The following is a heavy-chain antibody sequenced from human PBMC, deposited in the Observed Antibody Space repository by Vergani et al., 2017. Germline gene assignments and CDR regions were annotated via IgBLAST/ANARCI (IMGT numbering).Heavy chain of an antibody. D-gene: IGHD2/OR15-2a*01. CDR1: GDSIRSGVYY. J-gene: IGHJ6*03. V-gene: IGHV4-31*01. Sequence: QVQLQESGPGLLKPSQTLSLTCTVSGDSIRSGVYYWGWIRQHPGQGLEWIGYIYHTGTTYYNPSLRGQINISVDTSKNQLSLKLTSVTSADTAVYFCGRAGLPFYAFYMDVWGKGITVTVSS. CDR3: GRAGLPFYAFYMDV. CDR2: IYHTGTT.